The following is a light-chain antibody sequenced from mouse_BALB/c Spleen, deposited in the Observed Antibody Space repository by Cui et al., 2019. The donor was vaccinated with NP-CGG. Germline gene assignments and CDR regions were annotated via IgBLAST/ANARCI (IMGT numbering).Light chain of an antibody. CDR2: GTN. Sequence: QVVVTQESATTTSPGETVTLTCRSSTRAVTTSNYANWVQEKPDHLFTGLIGGTNNRVPGVPARFSGSLIGDKAALTITGAQTEDEAIYFCALWYSNHWVFGGGTKLTVL. V-gene: IGLV1*01. J-gene: IGLJ1*01. CDR3: ALWYSNHWV. CDR1: TRAVTTSNY.